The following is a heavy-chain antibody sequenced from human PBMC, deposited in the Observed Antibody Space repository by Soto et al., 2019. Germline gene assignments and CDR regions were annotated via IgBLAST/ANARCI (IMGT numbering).Heavy chain of an antibody. CDR3: ASSPRGYSYGYQDY. CDR2: IIPIFGTT. V-gene: IGHV1-69*13. Sequence: SVKVSCKASGGTFSSYAISWVRQAPGQGLEWMGGIIPIFGTTNNAQKFQGRVTITADESTSTAYMELSSLRSEDTAVYYCASSPRGYSYGYQDYWGQGTLVTVSS. J-gene: IGHJ4*02. CDR1: GGTFSSYA. D-gene: IGHD5-18*01.